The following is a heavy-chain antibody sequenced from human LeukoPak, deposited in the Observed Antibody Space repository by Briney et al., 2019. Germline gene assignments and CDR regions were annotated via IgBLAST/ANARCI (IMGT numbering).Heavy chain of an antibody. J-gene: IGHJ4*02. D-gene: IGHD2-15*01. CDR2: INPNSGGT. CDR3: ARGCSGGSCPYPLDY. CDR1: GYTFTGYY. V-gene: IGHV1-2*06. Sequence: ASVEVSCKASGYTFTGYYMHWVRQAPGQGLEWMGRINPNSGGTNYAQKFQGRVTMTRDTSISTAYMELSRLRSDDTAVYYCARGCSGGSCPYPLDYWGQGTLVTVSS.